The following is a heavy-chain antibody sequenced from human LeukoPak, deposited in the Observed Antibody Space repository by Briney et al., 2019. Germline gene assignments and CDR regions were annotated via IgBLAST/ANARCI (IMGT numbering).Heavy chain of an antibody. CDR2: INNGGIT. CDR1: GFTVTSNY. V-gene: IGHV3-66*01. Sequence: GGSLRLSCEASGFTVTSNYMSWVRQAPGKGLEWVSVINNGGITYYADSVKGRFTISRDISKSTVYLQMNSLRAEDTAVYYCVRDRRSGGYYVGMDVWGLGTTVTVSS. J-gene: IGHJ6*02. D-gene: IGHD4-23*01. CDR3: VRDRRSGGYYVGMDV.